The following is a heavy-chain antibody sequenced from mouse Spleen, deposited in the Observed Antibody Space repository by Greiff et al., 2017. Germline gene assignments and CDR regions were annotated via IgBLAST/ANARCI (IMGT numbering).Heavy chain of an antibody. V-gene: IGHV1-5*01. CDR2: IYPGNSDT. CDR3: TRGGTYYGSSPFDY. Sequence: VQLQQPGTELVKPGASVKMSCKASGYTFTSYWMHWVKQRPGQGLEWIGAIYPGNSDTSYNQKFKGKAKLTAVTSTSTAYMELSSLTNEDSAVYYRTRGGTYYGSSPFDYWGQGTTLTVSS. J-gene: IGHJ2*01. D-gene: IGHD1-1*01. CDR1: GYTFTSYW.